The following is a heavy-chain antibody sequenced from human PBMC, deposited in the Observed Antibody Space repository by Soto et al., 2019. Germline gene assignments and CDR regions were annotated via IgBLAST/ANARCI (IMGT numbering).Heavy chain of an antibody. Sequence: PGESLKISCKGSGYSFTSYWIGWVRQMPGKGLEWMGIIYPGDSDTRYSPSFQGQVTISADKSISTAYLQWSSLKASDTAMYYCARPHSSGLDYYYGMDVWGQGTTVTVSS. D-gene: IGHD3-22*01. V-gene: IGHV5-51*01. CDR3: ARPHSSGLDYYYGMDV. CDR2: IYPGDSDT. J-gene: IGHJ6*02. CDR1: GYSFTSYW.